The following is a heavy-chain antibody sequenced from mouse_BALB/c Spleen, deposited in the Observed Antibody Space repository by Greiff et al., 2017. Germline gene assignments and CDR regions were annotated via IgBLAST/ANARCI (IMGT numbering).Heavy chain of an antibody. V-gene: IGHV5-6-2*01. J-gene: IGHJ2*01. Sequence: EVKLMESGGGLVKLGGSLKLSCAASGFTFSSYYMSWVRQTPEKRLELVAAINSNGGSTYYPDTVKGRFTISRDNAKNTLYLQMSSLKSEDTALYYCARQTVGAYDYDPYFDYWGQGTTLTVSS. CDR2: INSNGGST. CDR3: ARQTVGAYDYDPYFDY. CDR1: GFTFSSYY. D-gene: IGHD2-4*01.